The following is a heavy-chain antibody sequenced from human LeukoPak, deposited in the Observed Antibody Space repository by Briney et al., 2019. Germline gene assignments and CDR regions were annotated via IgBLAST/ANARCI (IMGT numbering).Heavy chain of an antibody. CDR3: AKDTPSRSSGWDR. V-gene: IGHV3-23*01. CDR2: IASNGGNT. Sequence: GGSLRLSCAASGFTFQGYPMTLVRPAPGKGPELVSLIASNGGNTYYADSVNGRFTISRDNYKNTLYLQMNSLRPEDTAVYYCAKDTPSRSSGWDRWGQGTLVIVST. J-gene: IGHJ4*02. CDR1: GFTFQGYP. D-gene: IGHD6-19*01.